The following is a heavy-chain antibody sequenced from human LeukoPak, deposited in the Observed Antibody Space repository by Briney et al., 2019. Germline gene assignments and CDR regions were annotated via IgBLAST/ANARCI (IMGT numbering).Heavy chain of an antibody. D-gene: IGHD3-22*01. CDR3: AKGLNYYDSSGYPS. V-gene: IGHV3-30*02. J-gene: IGHJ4*02. CDR1: GFTFSSYG. CDR2: IRYDGSNK. Sequence: GGSLRLSCAASGFTFSSYGMHWVRQAPGKGLEWVAFIRYDGSNKYYADSVKGRFTISRDNSKNTLYLQMNSLRVEDTAVYYCAKGLNYYDSSGYPSWGQGTLVTVSS.